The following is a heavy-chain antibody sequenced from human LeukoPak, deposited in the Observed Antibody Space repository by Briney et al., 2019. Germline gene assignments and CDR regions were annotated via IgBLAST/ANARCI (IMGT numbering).Heavy chain of an antibody. Sequence: SCKASGGTFSSYAISWIRQPPGKGLEWIGSIYYSGSTYYNPSLKSRVTISVDTSKNQFSLKLSSVTAADTAVYYCAREDQLLSGGWFDPWGQGTLVTVSS. J-gene: IGHJ5*02. CDR3: AREDQLLSGGWFDP. V-gene: IGHV4-39*07. D-gene: IGHD2-2*01. CDR1: GGTFSSYAI. CDR2: IYYSGST.